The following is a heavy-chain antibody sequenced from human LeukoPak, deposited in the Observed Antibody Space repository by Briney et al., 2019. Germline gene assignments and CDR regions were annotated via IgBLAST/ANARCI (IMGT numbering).Heavy chain of an antibody. CDR1: AYRFTNYY. D-gene: IGHD5-24*01. CDR3: ATIVVGYNHLDL. V-gene: IGHV1-46*01. Sequence: APVKVSCKASAYRFTNYYMHWVRQAPGQGLEWMGRISPSGDSSTYAQKFQGRVTMTRDTSTNTVYMDLSSLRSDDTAVYYCATIVVGYNHLDLRGLGTQVIVSS. J-gene: IGHJ5*02. CDR2: ISPSGDSS.